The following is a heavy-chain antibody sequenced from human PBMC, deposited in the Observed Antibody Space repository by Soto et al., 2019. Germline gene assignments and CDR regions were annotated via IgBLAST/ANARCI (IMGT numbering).Heavy chain of an antibody. D-gene: IGHD2-15*01. CDR2: ISGSSQTT. CDR3: ARTLSWRRGPFDS. J-gene: IGHJ4*02. V-gene: IGHV3-48*02. CDR1: GFIFNTYS. Sequence: EVQLVESGGGLIQPGGSLRLSCAASGFIFNTYSMNWVRQAPGKGLEWVSYISGSSQTTFYAYSVRGRFTISSDNANNSTFLQMVSLRDEDTAVYYCARTLSWRRGPFDSWGQGTLVTVSS.